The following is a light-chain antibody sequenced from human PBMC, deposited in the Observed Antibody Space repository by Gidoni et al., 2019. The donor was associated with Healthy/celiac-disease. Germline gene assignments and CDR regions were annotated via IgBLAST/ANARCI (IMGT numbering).Light chain of an antibody. CDR2: EDN. CDR3: HSYDSTNVV. Sequence: NFMLTQPHSVSESPGKTVTISCTGSSGSIASNYAQWYQQRPASAPITVIYEDNQRPSGVPDRFSGSIDSSSNSASLTISGLKTEDEAEYCCHSYDSTNVVFGGGTKLTVL. CDR1: SGSIASNY. V-gene: IGLV6-57*02. J-gene: IGLJ2*01.